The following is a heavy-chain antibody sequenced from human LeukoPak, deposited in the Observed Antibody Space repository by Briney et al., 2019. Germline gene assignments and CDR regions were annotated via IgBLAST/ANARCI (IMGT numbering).Heavy chain of an antibody. Sequence: GRSLRLSCAASGFTFSSYGMHWVRQAPGKGLEWVAVIWYDGSNKYYADSVMGRFTISRDNSKNTLYLQMNSLRAEDTAVYYCAREGLLWFGEYEDYYYYGMDVWGQGTTVTVSS. J-gene: IGHJ6*02. V-gene: IGHV3-33*01. CDR3: AREGLLWFGEYEDYYYYGMDV. CDR2: IWYDGSNK. D-gene: IGHD3-10*01. CDR1: GFTFSSYG.